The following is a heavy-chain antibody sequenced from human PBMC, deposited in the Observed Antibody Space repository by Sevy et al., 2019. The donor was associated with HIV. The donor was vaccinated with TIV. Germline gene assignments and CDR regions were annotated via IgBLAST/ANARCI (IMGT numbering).Heavy chain of an antibody. CDR2: ISGSGGST. CDR3: AKEEVVVTATPLDH. V-gene: IGHV3-23*01. D-gene: IGHD2-15*01. Sequence: GGSLRLSCAASEFTFSNYAMTWVRQAPGKGLEWVSSISGSGGSTYYAESVKGRFTISRDNSKNTLYLQMNSLRVENTDLYYCAKEEVVVTATPLDHWGKGILVTVSS. CDR1: EFTFSNYA. J-gene: IGHJ4*02.